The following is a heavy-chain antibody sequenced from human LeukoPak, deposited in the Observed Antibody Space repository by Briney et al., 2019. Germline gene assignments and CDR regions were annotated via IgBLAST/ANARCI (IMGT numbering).Heavy chain of an antibody. V-gene: IGHV4-59*01. CDR2: VYYSGST. J-gene: IGHJ5*02. Sequence: SETQSLTCTVSGGSIGSYYWSWIRQPPGKGLEWIGYVYYSGSTSYNPSLKSRVTISVDTSKNQFSLKLSSVTAADTAVYYCARSGYCSSTSCYRSLWFDPWGQGTLVTVSS. D-gene: IGHD2-2*02. CDR1: GGSIGSYY. CDR3: ARSGYCSSTSCYRSLWFDP.